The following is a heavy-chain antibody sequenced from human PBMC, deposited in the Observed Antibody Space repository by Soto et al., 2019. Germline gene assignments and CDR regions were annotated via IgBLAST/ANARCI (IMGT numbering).Heavy chain of an antibody. CDR1: GYTFTSYY. J-gene: IGHJ6*02. Sequence: GASVKVSCKASGYTFTSYYIHWVRQAPGQGLEWMGIINPRGGITTYAQKFQGRLTMTGDTSTSTVYMELSSLTSEDTAMYHCASSPAYGSSWYGIPPDLSHGMDVWGQGTTVP. CDR3: ASSPAYGSSWYGIPPDLSHGMDV. D-gene: IGHD6-13*01. CDR2: INPRGGIT. V-gene: IGHV1-46*01.